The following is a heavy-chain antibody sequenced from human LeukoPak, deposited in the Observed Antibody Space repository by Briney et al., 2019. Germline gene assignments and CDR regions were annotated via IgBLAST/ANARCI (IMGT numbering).Heavy chain of an antibody. V-gene: IGHV4-39*01. CDR3: ARVPDGFWSGYSSLFDY. CDR2: IYYSGST. Sequence: PSETLSLTCTVSGGSISSSSYYWGWIRQPPGKGLEWIGSIYYSGSTYYNPSLKSRVTISVDTSKNQFSLKLSSVTAADTAVYYCARVPDGFWSGYSSLFDYWGQGTLVTVSS. CDR1: GGSISSSSYY. D-gene: IGHD3-3*01. J-gene: IGHJ4*02.